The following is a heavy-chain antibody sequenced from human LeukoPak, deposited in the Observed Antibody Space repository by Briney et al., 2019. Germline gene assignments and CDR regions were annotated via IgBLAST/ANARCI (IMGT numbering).Heavy chain of an antibody. D-gene: IGHD5-12*01. Sequence: GGSLRLSCAASGFTFSSYSMNWVPRPPGKGREWVSPISISSSYIYYADSVKGRFTISRDNAKNSLYLQMNSLRAEDTAVYYCARDPGMVATYTKDPFDYWGQGTLVTVSS. CDR1: GFTFSSYS. V-gene: IGHV3-21*01. CDR3: ARDPGMVATYTKDPFDY. CDR2: ISISSSYI. J-gene: IGHJ4*02.